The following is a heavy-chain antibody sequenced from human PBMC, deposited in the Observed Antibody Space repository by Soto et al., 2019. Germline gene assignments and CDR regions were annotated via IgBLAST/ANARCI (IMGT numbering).Heavy chain of an antibody. CDR3: ARDPLNLASLFDY. V-gene: IGHV1-69*08. J-gene: IGHJ4*02. CDR1: GGTFSSYT. Sequence: QVQLVQSGAEVKKPGSSVKVSCKASGGTFSSYTISWVRQAPGQGLEWMGRIIPILGIANYAQKFQGRVTITADKSTSTAYMELSSLRSEDTAVYYCARDPLNLASLFDYWGQGTLVTVS. CDR2: IIPILGIA.